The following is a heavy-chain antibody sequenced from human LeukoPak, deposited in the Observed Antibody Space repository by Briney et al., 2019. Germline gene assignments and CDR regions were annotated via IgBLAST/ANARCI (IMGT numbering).Heavy chain of an antibody. CDR1: GGSFSGYY. CDR2: INHSGST. J-gene: IGHJ4*02. V-gene: IGHV4-34*01. CDR3: ARGGHYYDSSGYYREDY. Sequence: PSETLSLTCAVYGGSFSGYYWSWIRQPPGKGLEWIGEINHSGSTNYNPSLKSRVTISVDTSKNQFSLKLSSVTAADTAVYYCARGGHYYDSSGYYREDYWGQGTLVTVSS. D-gene: IGHD3-22*01.